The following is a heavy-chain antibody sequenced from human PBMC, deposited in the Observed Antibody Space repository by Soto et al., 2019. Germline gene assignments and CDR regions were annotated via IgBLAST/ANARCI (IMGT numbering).Heavy chain of an antibody. V-gene: IGHV4-59*08. D-gene: IGHD2-2*01. CDR3: ARAVGYCSSTSCYHYYYYYYMDV. J-gene: IGHJ6*03. Sequence: SETLSLTCTVSGGSISSYYWSWIRQPPGKGLEGIGEIYYSGSTNYNPSLKSRVTISVDTSKNQFSLKLSSVTAADTAVYYCARAVGYCSSTSCYHYYYYYYMDVWRKGTTVTVSS. CDR1: GGSISSYY. CDR2: IYYSGST.